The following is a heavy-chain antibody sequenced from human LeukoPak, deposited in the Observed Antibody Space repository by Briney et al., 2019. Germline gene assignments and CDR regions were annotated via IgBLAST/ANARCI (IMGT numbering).Heavy chain of an antibody. J-gene: IGHJ3*02. CDR1: GGSFSGYY. Sequence: PSETLSLTCAVYGGSFSGYYWSWIRQPPGKGLEWIGEINHSGSTNYNPSLKSRVTISVDTSKNQFSLKPSSVTAADTAVYYCAREVATMVRGVILNDAFDIWDQGTMVTVSS. CDR2: INHSGST. CDR3: AREVATMVRGVILNDAFDI. V-gene: IGHV4-34*01. D-gene: IGHD3-10*01.